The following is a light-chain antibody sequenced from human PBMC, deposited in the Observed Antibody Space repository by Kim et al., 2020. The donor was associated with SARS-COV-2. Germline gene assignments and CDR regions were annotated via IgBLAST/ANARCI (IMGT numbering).Light chain of an antibody. CDR3: LQHNTYPYT. V-gene: IGKV1-17*01. CDR1: QGSRND. J-gene: IGKJ2*01. CDR2: GAT. Sequence: SASVGDRVIITCRASQGSRNDLGWYQQKTGEAPKRLIYGATTLQSGVPSRFSGSGSGTDFTLTISSLQPEDFATYYCLQHNTYPYTFGQGTKLEI.